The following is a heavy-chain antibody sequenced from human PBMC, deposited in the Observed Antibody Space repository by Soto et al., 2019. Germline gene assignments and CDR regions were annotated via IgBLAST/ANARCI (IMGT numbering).Heavy chain of an antibody. CDR2: INHSGST. Sequence: QVQLQQWGAGLLKPSETLSLTCAVYGGSFSGYYWSWIRQPPGKGLEWIGEINHSGSTNYNPSLKSRFTISVDTYKNQFSLKLSSVTAADMAVYYCARVGSVVVVAAYFDYWGQGTLVTVSS. V-gene: IGHV4-34*01. J-gene: IGHJ4*02. D-gene: IGHD2-15*01. CDR1: GGSFSGYY. CDR3: ARVGSVVVVAAYFDY.